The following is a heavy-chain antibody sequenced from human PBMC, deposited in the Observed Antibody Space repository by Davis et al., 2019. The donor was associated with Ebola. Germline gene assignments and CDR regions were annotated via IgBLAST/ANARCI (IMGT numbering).Heavy chain of an antibody. CDR3: VRGPLWSRSSDYNYYMDV. CDR2: ITWDGTKT. J-gene: IGHJ6*03. Sequence: GESLKISCAASGFTFDDYAMHWVRQPPGKGLEWVSLITWDGTKTYYAESVERRFTIIRQNSKNSLYLQMNSLQGEDTALYYCVRGPLWSRSSDYNYYMDVWGKGTTVTVSS. CDR1: GFTFDDYA. D-gene: IGHD6-6*01. V-gene: IGHV3-43D*04.